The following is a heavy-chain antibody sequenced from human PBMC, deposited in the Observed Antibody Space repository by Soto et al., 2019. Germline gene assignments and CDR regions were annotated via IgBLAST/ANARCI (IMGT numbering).Heavy chain of an antibody. CDR3: ARAQKGYCSSTSCYTDWFDP. V-gene: IGHV4-39*01. J-gene: IGHJ5*02. D-gene: IGHD2-2*02. CDR1: GGSISSSSYY. CDR2: IYYSGST. Sequence: SETLSLTCTVSGGSISSSSYYWGWIRQPPGKGLEWIGSIYYSGSTYYNPSLKSRVTISVDTSKNQFSLKLSSVTAADTAVYYCARAQKGYCSSTSCYTDWFDPWGQGTLGTVSA.